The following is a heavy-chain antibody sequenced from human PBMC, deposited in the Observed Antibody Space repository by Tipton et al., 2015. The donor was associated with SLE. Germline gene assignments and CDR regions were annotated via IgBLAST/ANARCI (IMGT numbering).Heavy chain of an antibody. V-gene: IGHV4-61*02. CDR1: GGSISSGSYY. CDR2: IYTSGRT. D-gene: IGHD5-12*01. J-gene: IGHJ4*02. Sequence: TLSLTCTVSGGSISSGSYYWSWIRQPAGKGPEWIGRIYTSGRTNYNPSLRSRVTISVDTSKNEFSLKLSSVTAADTAVYYCARGGVGGYDYFDHWGQGTLVTVSS. CDR3: ARGGVGGYDYFDH.